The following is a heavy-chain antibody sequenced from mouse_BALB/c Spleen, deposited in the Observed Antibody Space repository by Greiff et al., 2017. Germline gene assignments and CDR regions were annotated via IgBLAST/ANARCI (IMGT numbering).Heavy chain of an antibody. CDR3: VTGFAY. Sequence: GGGLVQPKGSLKLSCAASGFTFNTNAMNWVRQAPGKGLEWVARIRSKSNNYATYYADSVKDRFTISRDDSQSMLYLQMNNLKTEDTAMYYCVTGFAYWGQGTLVTVSA. J-gene: IGHJ3*01. CDR2: IRSKSNNYAT. CDR1: GFTFNTNA. V-gene: IGHV10S3*01.